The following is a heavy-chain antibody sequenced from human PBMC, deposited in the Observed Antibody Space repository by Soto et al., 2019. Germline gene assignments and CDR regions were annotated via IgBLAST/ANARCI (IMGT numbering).Heavy chain of an antibody. CDR3: ARVPPYRTSSGGNVYYFDY. D-gene: IGHD6-6*01. Sequence: ASVKVSCKASGYTFTSYYLHWVRQAPGQGLEWMGIINPSGGSTSYAQKFQGRVTMTRDTSTTTVYMELSSLRSEDTAVYYCARVPPYRTSSGGNVYYFDYWGQGTLVTVSS. CDR1: GYTFTSYY. CDR2: INPSGGST. J-gene: IGHJ4*02. V-gene: IGHV1-46*01.